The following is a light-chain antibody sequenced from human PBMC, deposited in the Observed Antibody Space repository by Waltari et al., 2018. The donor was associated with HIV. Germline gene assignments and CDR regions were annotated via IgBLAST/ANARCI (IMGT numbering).Light chain of an antibody. Sequence: SYELTQPPSVAVSPGQTARITCTGDAFPNKYPSWYPQKSGQAPVLVIYEDSKRPSGFPERFSGSSSGTTATLTISGAQVEDEADYYCYSTDNSGHHRVFGTGTKLTVL. CDR2: EDS. J-gene: IGLJ2*01. CDR1: AFPNKY. V-gene: IGLV3-10*01. CDR3: YSTDNSGHHRV.